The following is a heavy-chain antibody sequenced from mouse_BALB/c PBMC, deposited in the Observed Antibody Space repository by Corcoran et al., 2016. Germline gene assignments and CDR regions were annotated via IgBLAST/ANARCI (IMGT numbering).Heavy chain of an antibody. J-gene: IGHJ4*01. Sequence: EVQLQQSGAELVKPGASVKLSCTASGFNIKDTYMHWVKQRPEQGLEWIGRIDPANGNTKYDPKFQGKATITADTSSNTAYLQLSSLTSEDTAVYYGDRGSQGDYYAMDYWGQGTSVTVSS. CDR2: IDPANGNT. CDR3: DRGSQGDYYAMDY. CDR1: GFNIKDTY. V-gene: IGHV14-3*02.